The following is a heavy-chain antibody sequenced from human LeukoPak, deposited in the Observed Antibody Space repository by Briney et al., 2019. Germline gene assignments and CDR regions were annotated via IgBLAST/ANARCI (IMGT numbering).Heavy chain of an antibody. CDR2: INPDGSER. V-gene: IGHV3-7*03. D-gene: IGHD6-19*01. Sequence: PGGSLRLSCAASGFSFSSYYMSWVRQAPGKGLEWVALINPDGSERYYVDSVKGRFTIPRDNARNSLYLQMDSLRDDDTAMYFCTRDLAAVPGPRMDVWGQGTTVTVSS. CDR1: GFSFSSYY. CDR3: TRDLAAVPGPRMDV. J-gene: IGHJ6*02.